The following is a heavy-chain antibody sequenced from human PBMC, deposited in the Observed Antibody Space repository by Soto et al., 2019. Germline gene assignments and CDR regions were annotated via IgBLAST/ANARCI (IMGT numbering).Heavy chain of an antibody. CDR3: ARVPLPYDSSGYYPELAY. CDR2: ISAYNGNT. Sequence: ASVKVSCKASGYTFTSYGISWVRQAPGQGLEWMGWISAYNGNTNYAQKLQGRVTMTTDTSTSTAYMELRSLRSDDTAVYYCARVPLPYDSSGYYPELAYWGQGTLVTVSS. D-gene: IGHD3-22*01. J-gene: IGHJ4*02. CDR1: GYTFTSYG. V-gene: IGHV1-18*01.